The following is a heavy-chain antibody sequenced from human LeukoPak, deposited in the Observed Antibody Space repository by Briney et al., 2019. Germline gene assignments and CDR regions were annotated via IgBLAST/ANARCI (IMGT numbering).Heavy chain of an antibody. CDR2: ISYDGSNK. V-gene: IGHV3-30-3*01. CDR1: GFTFSAYA. D-gene: IGHD4-4*01. CDR3: ARDQASNPPGYGMDV. J-gene: IGHJ6*02. Sequence: GGSLRLSCAASGFTFSAYAMHWVRQAPGKGLEWVAVISYDGSNKYYADSVKGRFTISRDNSKNTLYLQMNSLRAEDTAVYYCARDQASNPPGYGMDVWGQGTTVTVSS.